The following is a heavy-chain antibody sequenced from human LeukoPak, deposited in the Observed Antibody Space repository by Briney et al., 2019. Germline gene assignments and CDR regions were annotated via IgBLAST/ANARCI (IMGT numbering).Heavy chain of an antibody. Sequence: ASVKVSCKASGGTFSSYAISWVRQAPGQGLEWMGGIIPIFGTANYAQKFQGRVTITADESTSTAYMELSSLRSEDTAVYYCARVMTLPRSTAPEGYYYYMDVWGKGTTVTVSS. CDR1: GGTFSSYA. CDR3: ARVMTLPRSTAPEGYYYYMDV. CDR2: IIPIFGTA. J-gene: IGHJ6*03. D-gene: IGHD2-2*01. V-gene: IGHV1-69*13.